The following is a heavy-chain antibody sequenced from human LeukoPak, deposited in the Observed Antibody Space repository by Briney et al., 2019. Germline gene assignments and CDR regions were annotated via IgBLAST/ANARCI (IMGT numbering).Heavy chain of an antibody. CDR2: ISSNGGST. CDR1: GFTFSSYA. Sequence: GGSLRLSCSASGFTFSSYAMHWVRQAPGKGLEYVSAISSNGGSTYYADSVKGRFTISRDNSKNTLYLQMSSLRAEDTAVYYCAWTILTGSEYYWGQGTLVTVSS. D-gene: IGHD3-9*01. V-gene: IGHV3-64D*09. CDR3: AWTILTGSEYY. J-gene: IGHJ4*02.